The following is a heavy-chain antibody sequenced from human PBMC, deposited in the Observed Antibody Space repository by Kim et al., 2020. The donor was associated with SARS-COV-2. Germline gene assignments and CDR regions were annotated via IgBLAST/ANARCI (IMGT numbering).Heavy chain of an antibody. CDR1: GFTFSSYG. J-gene: IGHJ4*02. CDR2: IWYDGSNK. V-gene: IGHV3-33*06. CDR3: AKDRYNWNDAHSSLDY. Sequence: GSLRLSCAASGFTFSSYGMHWVRQAPGKGLEWVAVIWYDGSNKYYADSVKGRFTISRDNSKNTLYLQMNSLRAEDTAVYYCAKDRYNWNDAHSSLDYWGQGTLVTVSS. D-gene: IGHD1-1*01.